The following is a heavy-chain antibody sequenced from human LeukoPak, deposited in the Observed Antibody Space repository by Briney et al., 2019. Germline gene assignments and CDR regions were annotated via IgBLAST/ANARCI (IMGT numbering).Heavy chain of an antibody. Sequence: SVKVSCKASGGTFSGYAISWVRQAPGQGLEWMGGIIPIFGTANYAQKFQGRVTITADKSTSTAYMELSSLRSEDTAVYYYARVVAMVRGIHDYWGQGTLVTVSS. CDR1: GGTFSGYA. V-gene: IGHV1-69*06. J-gene: IGHJ4*02. CDR2: IIPIFGTA. D-gene: IGHD3-10*01. CDR3: ARVVAMVRGIHDY.